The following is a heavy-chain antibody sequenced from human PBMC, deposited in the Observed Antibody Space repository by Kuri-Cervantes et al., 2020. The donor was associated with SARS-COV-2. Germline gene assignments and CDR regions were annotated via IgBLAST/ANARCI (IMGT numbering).Heavy chain of an antibody. D-gene: IGHD3-22*01. CDR2: INPDGSYT. V-gene: IGHV3-74*01. CDR3: ARDYYDTEGYYYYGMDV. Sequence: GESLKISCAASGFTFSGHWIHWVRQAPGKGLVWVSRINPDGSYTNNADSVKGRFTISRDNSKNTLYLQMNSLRAEDTAVYYCARDYYDTEGYYYYGMDVWGQGTTVTVSS. CDR1: GFTFSGHW. J-gene: IGHJ6*02.